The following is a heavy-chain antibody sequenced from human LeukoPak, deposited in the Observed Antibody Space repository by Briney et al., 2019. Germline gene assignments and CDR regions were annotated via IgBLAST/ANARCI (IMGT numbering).Heavy chain of an antibody. V-gene: IGHV4-61*02. Sequence: SETLSLTCAVSGYSISSGSYYWSWIRQPAGKGLEWIGRIYTSGSTNYNPSLKSRVTISVDTSKNQFSLKLSSVTAADTAVYYCARGPAVAFDYWGQGTLVTVSS. CDR3: ARGPAVAFDY. J-gene: IGHJ4*02. CDR1: GYSISSGSYY. D-gene: IGHD2-2*01. CDR2: IYTSGST.